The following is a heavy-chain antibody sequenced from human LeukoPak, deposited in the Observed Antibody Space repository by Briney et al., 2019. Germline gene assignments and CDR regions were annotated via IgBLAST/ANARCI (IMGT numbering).Heavy chain of an antibody. CDR3: ARSSPSKGFNY. CDR2: MNPNSGNT. J-gene: IGHJ4*02. Sequence: ASVKVSCKASGYTFTSYDINWVRQATGQGLEWMGWMNPNSGNTGYAQKLQGRVNMTRNTSISTAYMELSSLRSEDTAVYYCARSSPSKGFNYWGQGTLVTVSS. V-gene: IGHV1-8*01. D-gene: IGHD2/OR15-2a*01. CDR1: GYTFTSYD.